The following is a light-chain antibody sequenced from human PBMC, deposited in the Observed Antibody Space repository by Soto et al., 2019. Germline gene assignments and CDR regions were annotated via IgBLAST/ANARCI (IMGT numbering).Light chain of an antibody. Sequence: DIQMTQSPSSLSASAGNRLTIICRASQSISFYLNWYQQKPGRAPKLLIYAASTLQSGVPSRFSGSGSGTDFTLTINSLQPEDFATYYCHQTYSSRTWTFGQGTEVEVK. J-gene: IGKJ1*01. CDR2: AAS. CDR3: HQTYSSRTWT. V-gene: IGKV1-39*01. CDR1: QSISFY.